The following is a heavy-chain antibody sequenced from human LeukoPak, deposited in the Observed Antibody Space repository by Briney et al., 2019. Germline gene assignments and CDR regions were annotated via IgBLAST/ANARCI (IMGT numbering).Heavy chain of an antibody. CDR2: TRYDGSNK. CDR3: AKDRRPNSYSSSWLDY. CDR1: GFTFSSYG. J-gene: IGHJ4*02. V-gene: IGHV3-30*02. Sequence: PGGSLRLSCAVSGFTFSSYGMHWVRQAPGKWLEWVAFTRYDGSNKYYADSVKGRFTISRDNSKNTLYLQMNSLRAEDTAVYYCAKDRRPNSYSSSWLDYWGQGTLITVSS. D-gene: IGHD6-13*01.